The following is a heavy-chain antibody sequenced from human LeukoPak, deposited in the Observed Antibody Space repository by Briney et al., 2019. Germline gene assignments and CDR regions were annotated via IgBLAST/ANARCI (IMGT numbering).Heavy chain of an antibody. CDR3: ARESDSGYSYGDY. V-gene: IGHV3-21*01. CDR2: ISSSSSYI. J-gene: IGHJ4*02. D-gene: IGHD5-18*01. Sequence: GGSLRLSCAASGFTFSGYSMNWARQAPGKGLEWVSSISSSSSYIYYADSVKGRFTISRDNAKNSLYLRMNSLRAEDTAVYYCARESDSGYSYGDYWGQGTLVTVSS. CDR1: GFTFSGYS.